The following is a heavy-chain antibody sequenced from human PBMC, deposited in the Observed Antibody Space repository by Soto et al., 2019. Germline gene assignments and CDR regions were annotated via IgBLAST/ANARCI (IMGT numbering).Heavy chain of an antibody. D-gene: IGHD3-3*01. Sequence: SETLSLTCTVSGGAISSGSYYWCWIRHPPGKGLEWIGSIYYSGSTYYNPSLKSRVTMSVDTSKNQFSLSLSSVTAADTAVYYCARQKYYDVLSGYSKNLFDPWGQGTLVTVS. J-gene: IGHJ5*02. V-gene: IGHV4-39*01. CDR3: ARQKYYDVLSGYSKNLFDP. CDR2: IYYSGST. CDR1: GGAISSGSYY.